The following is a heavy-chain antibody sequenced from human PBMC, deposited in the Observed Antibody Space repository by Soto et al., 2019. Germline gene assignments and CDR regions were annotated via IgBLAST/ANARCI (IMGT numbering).Heavy chain of an antibody. CDR1: VGSISSSNW. CDR3: ARALYAPTYYYYGMDV. V-gene: IGHV4-4*02. CDR2: IYHSGST. Sequence: KTAETLSLGCAVSVGSISSSNWWSCVRQPPGKGLEWIGEIYHSGSTNYNPSLKSRVTISVDKSKNQFSLKLSSVTAADTAVYYCARALYAPTYYYYGMDVWGQGTTVTVSS. D-gene: IGHD3-16*01. J-gene: IGHJ6*02.